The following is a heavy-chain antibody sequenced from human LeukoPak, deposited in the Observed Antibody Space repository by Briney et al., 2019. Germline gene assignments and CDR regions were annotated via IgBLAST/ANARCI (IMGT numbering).Heavy chain of an antibody. CDR1: GGSISSGGYY. CDR2: IYYSGTT. V-gene: IGHV4-31*03. Sequence: SQTLSLTCTVSGGSISSGGYYWRWIRQHPGKGLELIGYIYYSGTTYYNPSLKSRVTISVDTSKNQFSLRLSSVTAADTAVYYCARENTVTFDYWGQGTLVTVSS. CDR3: ARENTVTFDY. J-gene: IGHJ4*02. D-gene: IGHD4-11*01.